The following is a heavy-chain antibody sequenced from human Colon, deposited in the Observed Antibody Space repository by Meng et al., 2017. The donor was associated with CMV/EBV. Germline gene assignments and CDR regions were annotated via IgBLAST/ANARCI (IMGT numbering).Heavy chain of an antibody. V-gene: IGHV3-23*01. CDR1: GLTFRSYA. D-gene: IGHD6-13*01. CDR3: AKRRIAAAGDFQD. J-gene: IGHJ1*01. CDR2: IGDTGATT. Sequence: GGSLRLSCAASGLTFRSYAMAWVRQDPGKGLEWVSAIGDTGATTKYADSVKGRFTISRDNSENTLYLQMNSLRAEDTAVYYCAKRRIAAAGDFQDWGQGTLVTVSS.